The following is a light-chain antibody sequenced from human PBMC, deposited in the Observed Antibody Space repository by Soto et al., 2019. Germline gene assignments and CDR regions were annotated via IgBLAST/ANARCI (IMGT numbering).Light chain of an antibody. CDR2: GAS. V-gene: IGKV3-20*01. CDR1: QSVSSSY. CDR3: QQYGSSLLT. Sequence: EIVLTQSPGTLSLSPGERATLSCRASQSVSSSYLAGYQQKPGQAPRLLIYGASSRATGIPDRFSGSGSGTDFTLTISRLEPEDFAVYYCQQYGSSLLTFGGGTKVDIK. J-gene: IGKJ4*01.